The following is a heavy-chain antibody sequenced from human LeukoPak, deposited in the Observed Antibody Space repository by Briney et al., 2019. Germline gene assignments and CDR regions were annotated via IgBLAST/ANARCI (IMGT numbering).Heavy chain of an antibody. V-gene: IGHV3-48*01. CDR1: GFTFSSYS. CDR3: ARGVYGSGYYSFDY. CDR2: ISSGSSGI. J-gene: IGHJ4*02. D-gene: IGHD3-10*01. Sequence: GGSLRLSYAASGFTFSSYSMNWLRQAPGKGLEWVSYISSGSSGIYYADSVKGRFTISRDNAKNSLCLQMSSLRAEDTAVYFCARGVYGSGYYSFDYWGQGTLVTVSS.